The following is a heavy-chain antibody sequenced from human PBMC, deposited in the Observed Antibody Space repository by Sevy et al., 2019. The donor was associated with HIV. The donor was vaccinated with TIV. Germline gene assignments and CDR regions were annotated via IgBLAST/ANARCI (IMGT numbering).Heavy chain of an antibody. J-gene: IGHJ4*02. D-gene: IGHD3-3*01. CDR1: GFSLRSVW. CDR2: IRSRADGATT. Sequence: GGSLRLSCAASGFSLRSVWMNWVRQAPGKGLEWVGHIRSRADGATTDFGGPVKGRFSISRDDSRNMFFLQMDGLKTEDTAVYYCATGDTSGYYWSSFNYWGQGTQVTVSS. V-gene: IGHV3-15*01. CDR3: ATGDTSGYYWSSFNY.